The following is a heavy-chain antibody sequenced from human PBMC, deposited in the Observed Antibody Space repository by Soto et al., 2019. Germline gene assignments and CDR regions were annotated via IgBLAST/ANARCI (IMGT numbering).Heavy chain of an antibody. CDR2: IRNSGST. CDR3: AKLLGISGWSFDY. Sequence: EVQVLESGGGLVQPGGSLRLSCAASGFTFNIYAMSWVRQVPGKGLEWVSTIRNSGSTHSADSVKGRFTISRDNSKHTVYLQMNSLRAEDTAVYYCAKLLGISGWSFDYWGQGTLVTVSS. J-gene: IGHJ4*02. D-gene: IGHD3-22*01. V-gene: IGHV3-23*01. CDR1: GFTFNIYA.